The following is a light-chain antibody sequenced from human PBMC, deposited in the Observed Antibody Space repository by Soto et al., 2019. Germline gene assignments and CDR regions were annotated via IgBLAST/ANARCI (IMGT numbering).Light chain of an antibody. V-gene: IGKV3-20*01. Sequence: EIVLTQSPGTLSLSPGERATLSCRASQSVSSNYLAWYQQKPGQTPRLLIYGASSRATGIPDRFSGSGSGTDFTLTISTLEPEDFAVFDCQQYGSSPWTFGQGTKVEIK. CDR3: QQYGSSPWT. CDR1: QSVSSNY. J-gene: IGKJ1*01. CDR2: GAS.